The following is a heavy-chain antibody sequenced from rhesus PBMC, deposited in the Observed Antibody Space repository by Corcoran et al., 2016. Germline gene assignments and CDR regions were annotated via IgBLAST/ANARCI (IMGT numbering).Heavy chain of an antibody. D-gene: IGHD6-31*01. CDR1: GVSVSNNKW. Sequence: QVQLQESGPGLMKPSETLSLTCAVSGVSVSNNKWWSWVRQPPGKGLEWIGYISGSNANIYYNPTLNSRATISTDTSKNQFSLKLSVVTAADTAMYFWASCGEGGWVFDYWGQGVLVTVSS. CDR2: ISGSNANI. CDR3: ASCGEGGWVFDY. V-gene: IGHV4-65*01. J-gene: IGHJ4*01.